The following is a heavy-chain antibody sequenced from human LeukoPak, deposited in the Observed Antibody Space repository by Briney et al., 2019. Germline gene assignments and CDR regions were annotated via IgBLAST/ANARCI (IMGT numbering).Heavy chain of an antibody. Sequence: ASVKVSCKASGYTFISYGIIWVRQAPGQGPEWMGWICACSGNTNYEQKLQGRVTMTTDTSTSTGYMELRSLRADVTGVYYCAREGFHYDSSGYYYVDAFDIWGQGTMVTVSS. CDR1: GYTFISYG. D-gene: IGHD3-22*01. CDR3: AREGFHYDSSGYYYVDAFDI. V-gene: IGHV1-18*01. J-gene: IGHJ3*02. CDR2: ICACSGNT.